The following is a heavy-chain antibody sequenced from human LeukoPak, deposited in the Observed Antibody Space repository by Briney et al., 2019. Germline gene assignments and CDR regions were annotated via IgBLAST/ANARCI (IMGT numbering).Heavy chain of an antibody. CDR3: ARTYYYDSSGYYFDY. D-gene: IGHD3-22*01. J-gene: IGHJ4*02. Sequence: ASVKVSCKVSGYTLTELFMHWVRQAPGKGLEWMGGFDPEDGETIYAQKFQGRVTMTRNTSISTAYMELSSLRSEDTAVYYCARTYYYDSSGYYFDYWGRGTLVTVSS. V-gene: IGHV1-24*01. CDR1: GYTLTELF. CDR2: FDPEDGET.